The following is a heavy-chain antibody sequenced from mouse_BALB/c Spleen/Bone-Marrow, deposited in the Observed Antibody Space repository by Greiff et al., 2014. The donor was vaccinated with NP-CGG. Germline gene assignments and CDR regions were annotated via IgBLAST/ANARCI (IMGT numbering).Heavy chain of an antibody. Sequence: QVQLQQPGAQVAKPGASVRMSCKASGYTFTSYWMHWVKQRPGQGLEWIGYINPITGYTEYNQKFKDKATLTADKSSSTAYMQLSSLTSEDSAVYYCARNYDYDGGYCAMDYWGQGTSATVSS. CDR2: INPITGYT. D-gene: IGHD2-4*01. CDR3: ARNYDYDGGYCAMDY. CDR1: GYTFTSYW. V-gene: IGHV1-7*01. J-gene: IGHJ4*01.